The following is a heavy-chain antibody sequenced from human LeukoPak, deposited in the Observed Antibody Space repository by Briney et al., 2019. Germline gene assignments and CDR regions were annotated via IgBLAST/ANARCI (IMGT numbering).Heavy chain of an antibody. CDR1: GYTFTSYA. D-gene: IGHD3-22*01. V-gene: IGHV7-4-1*02. Sequence: GASVKVSCKASGYTFTSYAMNWVRQAPGEGLEWMGWIITNTGNPTYAQGFTGRFVFSLDTSVSTAHLQISSLKGEETAGYCCAREVVVTSFDYWGQGTLVTVSS. CDR2: IITNTGNP. J-gene: IGHJ4*02. CDR3: AREVVVTSFDY.